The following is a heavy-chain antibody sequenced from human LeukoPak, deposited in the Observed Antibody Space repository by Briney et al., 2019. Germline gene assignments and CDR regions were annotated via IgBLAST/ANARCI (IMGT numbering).Heavy chain of an antibody. Sequence: GSLRLSCAASGFTFSIYEMNWVRQAPGKGLEWIGEINHSGSTNYNPSLKSRVTISVDTSKNQFSLKLSSVTAADTAVYYCARGRSILAGSPYDSPQYAFDIWGQGTMVTVSS. V-gene: IGHV4-34*01. J-gene: IGHJ3*02. CDR3: ARGRSILAGSPYDSPQYAFDI. D-gene: IGHD3-22*01. CDR1: GFTFSIYE. CDR2: INHSGST.